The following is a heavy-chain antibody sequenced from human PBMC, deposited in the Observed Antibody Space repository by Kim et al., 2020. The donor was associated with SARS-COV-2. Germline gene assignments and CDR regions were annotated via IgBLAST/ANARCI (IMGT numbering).Heavy chain of an antibody. D-gene: IGHD2-15*01. J-gene: IGHJ2*01. Sequence: GGSLRLSCAASGFTFSDHYMDWVRQAPGKGLEWVGRTRNKANSYTTEYAASVKGRFTISRDDSKNSLYLQMNSLKTEDTAVYYCARGPPGGNPFKALYFDLWGQGTLVTVSS. CDR1: GFTFSDHY. V-gene: IGHV3-72*01. CDR3: ARGPPGGNPFKALYFDL. CDR2: TRNKANSYTT.